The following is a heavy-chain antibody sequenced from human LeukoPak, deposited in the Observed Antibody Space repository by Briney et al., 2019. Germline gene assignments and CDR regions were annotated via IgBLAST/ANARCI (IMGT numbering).Heavy chain of an antibody. J-gene: IGHJ5*02. D-gene: IGHD3-10*01. CDR2: INPNSGGT. CDR3: ARAGRGVWFGEKNWFDP. Sequence: ASVKVSCKASGYTFTGYYMHWVRQAPGQGLEWMGWINPNSGGTNYAQKFQGRVTMTRDTSISTAYMELSRVRSDDTAVYYCARAGRGVWFGEKNWFDPWGQGTLVTVSS. CDR1: GYTFTGYY. V-gene: IGHV1-2*02.